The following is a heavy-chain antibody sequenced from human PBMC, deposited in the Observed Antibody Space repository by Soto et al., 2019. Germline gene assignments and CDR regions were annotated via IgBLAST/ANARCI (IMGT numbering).Heavy chain of an antibody. J-gene: IGHJ3*01. Sequence: QVQLVQSGAEVKKPGSSVKVSCKASGGTFSTYGITWVRQASGQGLEWMGGIIPISGSIKFAQKLQGRLTIIPDESTSTVYMELSSLTSEDTAVYYCASRERVGAFDVWGQGTMVTVSS. CDR2: IIPISGSI. D-gene: IGHD1-26*01. V-gene: IGHV1-69*01. CDR3: ASRERVGAFDV. CDR1: GGTFSTYG.